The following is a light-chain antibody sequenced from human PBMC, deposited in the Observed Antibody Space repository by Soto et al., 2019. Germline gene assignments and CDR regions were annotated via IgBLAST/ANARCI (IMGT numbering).Light chain of an antibody. J-gene: IGKJ4*01. Sequence: EIVLTQSPGTLSLSPGERATLSCWASQSVSSSYLAWYQQKPGQAPRLLIFGASNRATGIPDRFSGRVSGTDFTLTISRLEPEDFAVYYCQQYGRSPLTFGGGTKVEIK. V-gene: IGKV3-20*01. CDR2: GAS. CDR1: QSVSSSY. CDR3: QQYGRSPLT.